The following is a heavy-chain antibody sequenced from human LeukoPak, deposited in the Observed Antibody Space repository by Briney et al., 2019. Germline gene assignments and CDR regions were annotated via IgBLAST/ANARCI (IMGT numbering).Heavy chain of an antibody. CDR3: ARANTVGATDY. CDR1: GGSISSYY. CDR2: IYYSGST. Sequence: PSETLSLTCTVSGGSISSYYWSWIRQPPGKGLEWIGYIYYSGSTNYNPSLKSRVTISVDTSKNQFSLKLSSVTAADTAVYYCARANTVGATDYWVQGTLVTVSS. D-gene: IGHD1-26*01. V-gene: IGHV4-59*01. J-gene: IGHJ4*02.